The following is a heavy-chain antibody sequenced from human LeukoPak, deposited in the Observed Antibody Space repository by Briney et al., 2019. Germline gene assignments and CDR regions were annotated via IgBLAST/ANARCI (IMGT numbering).Heavy chain of an antibody. D-gene: IGHD3-22*01. CDR3: ARDYDSSGYWNY. Sequence: TSETLSLTCTVSGGSISSGDYYWSWIRQPPGKGLEWIGYIYYSGSTYYNPSLKSRVTISVDTSKNQFSLKLSSVTAADAAVYYYARDYDSSGYWNYWGQGTLVTVSS. CDR1: GGSISSGDYY. CDR2: IYYSGST. V-gene: IGHV4-30-4*01. J-gene: IGHJ4*02.